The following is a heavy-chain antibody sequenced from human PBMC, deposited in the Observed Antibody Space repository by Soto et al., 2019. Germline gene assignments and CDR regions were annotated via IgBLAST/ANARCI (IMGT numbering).Heavy chain of an antibody. CDR2: ISGSGDRT. J-gene: IGHJ4*02. D-gene: IGHD5-18*01. CDR3: VRERSGHSYADS. Sequence: EVQLLQSGGGLVQPGGSLRLSCAASGFTFSNYAMSWLRQPPGKGREWVSAISGSGDRTYYTDSVKGRFTISRDNSKNTLYLQMNSLRAEDSAVYYCVRERSGHSYADSWGQGTLVTVSS. V-gene: IGHV3-23*01. CDR1: GFTFSNYA.